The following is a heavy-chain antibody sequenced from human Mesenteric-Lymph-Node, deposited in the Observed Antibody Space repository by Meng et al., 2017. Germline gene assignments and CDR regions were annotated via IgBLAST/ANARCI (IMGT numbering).Heavy chain of an antibody. CDR3: ARETMIRAFDI. Sequence: ASVKVSCKASGYTFTGYYMHWVRQAPGQGLEWMGWINPSGGSTSYAQKFQGRVTMTRDTSTSTVYMELSSLRSEDTAVYYCARETMIRAFDIWGQGTMVTVSS. CDR1: GYTFTGYY. J-gene: IGHJ3*02. CDR2: INPSGGST. D-gene: IGHD3-22*01. V-gene: IGHV1-46*01.